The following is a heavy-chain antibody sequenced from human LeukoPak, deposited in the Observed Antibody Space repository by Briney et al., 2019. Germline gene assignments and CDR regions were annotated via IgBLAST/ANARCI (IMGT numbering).Heavy chain of an antibody. CDR1: GYTFTSYG. J-gene: IGHJ4*02. CDR2: ISAYNGNT. CDR3: ARDGSGSFHY. D-gene: IGHD1-26*01. V-gene: IGHV1-18*01. Sequence: ASVKVSCKASGYTFTSYGISWVRQALGQGLEWMGWISAYNGNTDYAQNLQGRVTMTTDTSTSTAYLDLRSLRSDDTAVYYCARDGSGSFHYWGQGTLVTVSS.